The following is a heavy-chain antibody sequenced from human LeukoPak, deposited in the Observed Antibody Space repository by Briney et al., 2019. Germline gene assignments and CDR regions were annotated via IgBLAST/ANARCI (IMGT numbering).Heavy chain of an antibody. CDR3: ARAGIAARPRYYGMDV. CDR2: ISSSSSYI. D-gene: IGHD6-6*01. V-gene: IGHV3-21*01. CDR1: GFTFSSYS. Sequence: GGSLRLSFAASGFTFSSYSMNWVRQAPGKGLEWVSSISSSSSYIYYADSVKGRFTISRDNAKNSLYLQMNSLRAEDTAVYYCARAGIAARPRYYGMDVWGQGTTVTVSS. J-gene: IGHJ6*02.